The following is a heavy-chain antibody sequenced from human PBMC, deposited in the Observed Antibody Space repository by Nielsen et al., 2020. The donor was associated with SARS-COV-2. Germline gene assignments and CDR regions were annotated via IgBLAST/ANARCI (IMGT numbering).Heavy chain of an antibody. J-gene: IGHJ3*02. CDR1: GFTFSSYA. CDR3: AREFSSSWYGSDDAFDI. V-gene: IGHV3-30*04. D-gene: IGHD6-13*01. Sequence: GGSLRLSCAASGFTFSSYAMHWVRQAPGKGLEWVAVISYDGSNKYYADSVKGRFTISRDNSKNTLYLQMNSLRAEDTAVYYCAREFSSSWYGSDDAFDIWGQGTMVTVSS. CDR2: ISYDGSNK.